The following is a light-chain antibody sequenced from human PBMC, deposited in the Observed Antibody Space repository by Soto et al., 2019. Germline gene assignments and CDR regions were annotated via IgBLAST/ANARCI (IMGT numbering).Light chain of an antibody. J-gene: IGKJ3*01. V-gene: IGKV1-12*01. CDR3: QQGKTFPFT. CDR2: TVS. CDR1: HGVSGW. Sequence: IQMNQSPSSVSASVGDTVTLSCQTSHGVSGWLAWYQQKPGKAPTLLIYTVSNLQSGVPSRFSGSGSGTDFSLTITNLQPEDFATYFCQQGKTFPFTFGPGNKVEVK.